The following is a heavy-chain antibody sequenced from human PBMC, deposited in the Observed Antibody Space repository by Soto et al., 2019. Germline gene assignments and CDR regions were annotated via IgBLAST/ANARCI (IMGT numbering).Heavy chain of an antibody. J-gene: IGHJ6*02. D-gene: IGHD3-3*01. CDR2: IWYDGSNK. V-gene: IGHV3-33*01. Sequence: GSLRLSCAASGFTFSSYGMHWVRQAPGKGLEWVAVIWYDGSNKYYADSVKGRFTISRDNSKNTLYLQMNSLRAEDTAVYYCARLPHNPEYYDFWSGSRNYYGMDVWGQGTTVTVSS. CDR3: ARLPHNPEYYDFWSGSRNYYGMDV. CDR1: GFTFSSYG.